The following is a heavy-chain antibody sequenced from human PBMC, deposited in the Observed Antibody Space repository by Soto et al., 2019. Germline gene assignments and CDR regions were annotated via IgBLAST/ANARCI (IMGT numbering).Heavy chain of an antibody. V-gene: IGHV4-59*01. J-gene: IGHJ5*02. CDR1: GGSTSSYY. CDR2: IYYSGST. D-gene: IGHD3-22*01. Sequence: PSETLSLTCTVSGGSTSSYYWSWIRQPPGKGLEWIGYIYYSGSTNYNPSLKSRVTISVDTSKNQFSLKLSSVTAADSAVYYCARSLNYYDSSGYPNWFEPWGQGTLVTVSS. CDR3: ARSLNYYDSSGYPNWFEP.